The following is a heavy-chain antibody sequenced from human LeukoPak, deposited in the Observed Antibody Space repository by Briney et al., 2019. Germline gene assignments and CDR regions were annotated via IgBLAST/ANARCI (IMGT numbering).Heavy chain of an antibody. J-gene: IGHJ4*02. CDR1: GGSISSGSYY. Sequence: SETLSLTCTVSGGSISSGSYYWSWIRQPPGKGLEWIGYVFHGGSTYYNPSLKSRVTISGDTSKNQFSLKLSSVTAADTAVYYCAGVEDSSGYYYIDYWGQGTLVTVSS. CDR3: AGVEDSSGYYYIDY. D-gene: IGHD3-22*01. V-gene: IGHV4-30-2*01. CDR2: VFHGGST.